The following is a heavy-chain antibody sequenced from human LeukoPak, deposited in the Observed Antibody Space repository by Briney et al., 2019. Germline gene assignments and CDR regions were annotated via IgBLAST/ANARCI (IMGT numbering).Heavy chain of an antibody. CDR2: IYYSGST. V-gene: IGHV4-59*01. CDR3: ARLRAGYCSSTSCYVESWFDP. CDR1: GGSISSYY. J-gene: IGHJ5*02. Sequence: SETLSLTCTVSGGSISSYYWSWIRRPPGKGLEWIGYIYYSGSTNYNPSLKSRVTISVDTSKNQFSLKLSSVTAADTAVYYCARLRAGYCSSTSCYVESWFDPWGQGTLVTVSS. D-gene: IGHD2-2*01.